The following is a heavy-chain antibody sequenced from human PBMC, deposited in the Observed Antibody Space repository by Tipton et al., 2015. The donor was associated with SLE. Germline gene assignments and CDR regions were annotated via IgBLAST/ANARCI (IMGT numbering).Heavy chain of an antibody. CDR2: INHSGST. CDR1: GYSISSGYY. Sequence: TLSLTCAVSGYSISSGYYWGWIRQPPRKGLEWIGEINHSGSTNYNPSLKSRVTISVDTSKNQFSLKLSSVTAADTAVYYCARDQAYGDSYDAFDIWGQGTMVTVSS. V-gene: IGHV4-38-2*02. CDR3: ARDQAYGDSYDAFDI. J-gene: IGHJ3*02. D-gene: IGHD4-17*01.